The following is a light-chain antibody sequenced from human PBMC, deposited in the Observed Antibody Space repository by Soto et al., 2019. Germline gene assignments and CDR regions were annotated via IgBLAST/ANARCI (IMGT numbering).Light chain of an antibody. CDR2: DAS. CDR3: QQYGSSPPVT. CDR1: QSVSRNY. J-gene: IGKJ4*01. V-gene: IGKV3D-20*01. Sequence: EIVLTQSPATLSLSPGERATLSCGASQSVSRNYLAWFQQKPGLAPRLVIYDASTRATGIPDRFSGGGSGTDFKLTISRLEPEDFAVYYCQQYGSSPPVTFGGGPKVEIK.